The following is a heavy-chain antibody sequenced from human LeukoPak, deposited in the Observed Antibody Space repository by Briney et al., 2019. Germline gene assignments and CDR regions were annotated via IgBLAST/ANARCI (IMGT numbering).Heavy chain of an antibody. V-gene: IGHV3-7*01. D-gene: IGHD3-3*01. CDR3: GRDPRGYYDFWSGYTHDAFDI. J-gene: IGHJ3*02. CDR2: IKQDGSEK. CDR1: RFTFSSYW. Sequence: GGSLRLSCAACRFTFSSYWMSWVRQAPGKGLEWVANIKQDGSEKYYVDYVKGRFTISRDNAKNSLYLQMNSLRAEDTAVYYCGRDPRGYYDFWSGYTHDAFDIWGQGTMVTVSS.